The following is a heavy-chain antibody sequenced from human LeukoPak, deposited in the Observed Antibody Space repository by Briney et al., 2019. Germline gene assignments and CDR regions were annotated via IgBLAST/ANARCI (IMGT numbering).Heavy chain of an antibody. CDR1: GFTFSSYA. CDR2: ISGGTT. J-gene: IGHJ4*02. Sequence: GGSLRLSCAASGFTFSSYAMSWVRQAPGRGLEWGSTISGGTTYYADSVKGRFTISRDNSKNTVSLQMNSPRAEDTAVYYCAKSVYHSGNYWGQGTLVTVSS. CDR3: AKSVYHSGNY. D-gene: IGHD3-10*01. V-gene: IGHV3-23*01.